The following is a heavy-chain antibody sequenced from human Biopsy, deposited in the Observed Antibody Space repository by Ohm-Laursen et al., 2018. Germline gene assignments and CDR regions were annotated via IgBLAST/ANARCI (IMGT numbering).Heavy chain of an antibody. V-gene: IGHV1-69*04. CDR2: IIPIVGIT. J-gene: IGHJ6*02. D-gene: IGHD3-10*01. CDR1: GDTFSRSA. CDR3: ARGGSGSGYYGMDV. Sequence: SVKVSCKTSGDTFSRSAFFWVRQAPGQELVYLGRIIPIVGITNHAQTFQGRITLTADKSTFMVYMELSRLRSDDTAIYYCARGGSGSGYYGMDVWGQGATVSVSS.